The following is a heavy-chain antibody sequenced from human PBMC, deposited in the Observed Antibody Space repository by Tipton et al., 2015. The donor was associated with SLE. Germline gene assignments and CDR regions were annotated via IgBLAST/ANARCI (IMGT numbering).Heavy chain of an antibody. CDR3: ARDSIWGGGVFGD. CDR2: IDTSGNT. Sequence: TLSLTCTVSGDSISRGSHYWTWIRQPAGKRLEWIGRIDTSGNTNYNPSLKSRVIISIDTSKNQFSLNLSSVTAADTAVYYCARDSIWGGGVFGDWGQAPLLSASS. D-gene: IGHD3-16*01. CDR1: GDSISRGSHY. J-gene: IGHJ4*02. V-gene: IGHV4-61*02.